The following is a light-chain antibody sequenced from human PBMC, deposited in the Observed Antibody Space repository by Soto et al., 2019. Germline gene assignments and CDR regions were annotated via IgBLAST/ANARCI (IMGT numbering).Light chain of an antibody. CDR3: SSYTSTYTPLYV. V-gene: IGLV2-14*01. J-gene: IGLJ1*01. Sequence: ALTQPASVSGSPGQSITISCTGTSSDVGGYNYVSWYQQHPGKAPKLMIYEVSNRPSGVSNRFSGSKSGNTASLTISGLQAEDEADYYCSSYTSTYTPLYVFGTGTKVTVL. CDR2: EVS. CDR1: SSDVGGYNY.